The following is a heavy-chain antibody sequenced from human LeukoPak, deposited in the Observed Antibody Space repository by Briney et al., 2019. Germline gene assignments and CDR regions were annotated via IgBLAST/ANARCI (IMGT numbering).Heavy chain of an antibody. CDR2: ISYDGGSNK. Sequence: PGRSLRLSCAASGFTFSGYAMHWVRQAPGKGLEWVALISYDGGSNKYYADSVKGRFTISRDNSKNTLCLQMNSLRAEDTAVYYCAREERWHLVGYWGQGTLVTVSS. J-gene: IGHJ4*02. CDR1: GFTFSGYA. CDR3: AREERWHLVGY. D-gene: IGHD5-24*01. V-gene: IGHV3-30-3*01.